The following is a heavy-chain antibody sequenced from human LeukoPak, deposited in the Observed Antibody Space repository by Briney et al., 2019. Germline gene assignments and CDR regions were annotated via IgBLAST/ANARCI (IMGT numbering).Heavy chain of an antibody. Sequence: SVKVSCKASGGTFSNYAISWVRQAPGQGLEWMGGIIPIFGIADYAQKFQGRVTISADESTSTAYMELYSLTSEDTALYYCARTFSESRSGWPPHPKYDAFDIWGQGTMVTVSS. CDR3: ARTFSESRSGWPPHPKYDAFDI. D-gene: IGHD6-19*01. CDR1: GGTFSNYA. V-gene: IGHV1-69*01. CDR2: IIPIFGIA. J-gene: IGHJ3*02.